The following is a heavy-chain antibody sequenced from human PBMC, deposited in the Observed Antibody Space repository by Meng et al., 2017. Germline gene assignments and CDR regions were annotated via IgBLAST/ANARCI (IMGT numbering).Heavy chain of an antibody. CDR2: IKQDGSEK. V-gene: IGHV3-7*01. D-gene: IGHD5-12*01. J-gene: IGHJ6*02. CDR1: GFTFSSYW. Sequence: GESLKISCAASGFTFSSYWMSWVRQAPGKGLEWVANIKQDGSEKYYVDPVKGRFTIPKDNAKNSLYLQMNSLRDENTAVYYCAKYSSYEKYYYYGMDVWGQGTTVTVSS. CDR3: AKYSSYEKYYYYGMDV.